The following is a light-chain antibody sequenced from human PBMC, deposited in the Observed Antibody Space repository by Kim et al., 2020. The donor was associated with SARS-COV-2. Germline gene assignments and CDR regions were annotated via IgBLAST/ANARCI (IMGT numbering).Light chain of an antibody. V-gene: IGKV1-16*02. J-gene: IGKJ1*01. Sequence: DIQMTQSPTSLSASVGDRVTITCRASQGINNYLVWFQQKPGKAPKSLIYGGSSEFSSCGSGTHFILTINNLQPEDFATYYCQQYSSYPRTFGQGTKVDIK. CDR3: QQYSSYPRT. CDR1: QGINNY. CDR2: GG.